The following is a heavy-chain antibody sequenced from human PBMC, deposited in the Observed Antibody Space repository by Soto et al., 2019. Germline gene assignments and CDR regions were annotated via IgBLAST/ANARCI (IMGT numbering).Heavy chain of an antibody. J-gene: IGHJ4*02. CDR1: GYTFTSYA. CDR2: INAVSGNT. CDR3: ARDLPPVDY. Sequence: ASVKVSCKASGYTFTSYAMHWVRQAPGQRLEWMGWINAVSGNTKYSQKFQGIVTITRDTSASTAYMELSSLRSEDTAVYYCARDLPPVDYWGQGTLVTSPQ. V-gene: IGHV1-3*01.